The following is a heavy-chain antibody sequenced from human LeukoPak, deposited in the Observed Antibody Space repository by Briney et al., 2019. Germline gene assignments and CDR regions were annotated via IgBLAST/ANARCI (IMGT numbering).Heavy chain of an antibody. Sequence: ASVKVSCKVSGYSFTSNYIHWVRQTPGQGLEWMGMIYPRDGSTSYAQRFQDRVTVTRDTSTSTVHMELSGLRSEDTAVYYCARDQEGFDYWGQGTLVTVSS. CDR3: ARDQEGFDY. CDR1: GYSFTSNY. V-gene: IGHV1-46*01. J-gene: IGHJ4*02. CDR2: IYPRDGST.